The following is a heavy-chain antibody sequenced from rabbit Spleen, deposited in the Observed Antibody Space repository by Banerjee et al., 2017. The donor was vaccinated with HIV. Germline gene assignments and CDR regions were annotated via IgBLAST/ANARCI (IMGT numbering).Heavy chain of an antibody. D-gene: IGHD6-1*01. V-gene: IGHV1S45*01. CDR3: AREKSGIVGYDL. J-gene: IGHJ4*01. Sequence: QEQLEESGGGLVKPEGSLTLTCKASGFSFSDRDVMCWVRQAPGKGLEWIACINTATGKAVYASWAKGRFTITKTSSTTVTLQMTSLTVADTATYFCAREKSGIVGYDLWGQGTLVTVS. CDR1: GFSFSDRDV. CDR2: INTATGKA.